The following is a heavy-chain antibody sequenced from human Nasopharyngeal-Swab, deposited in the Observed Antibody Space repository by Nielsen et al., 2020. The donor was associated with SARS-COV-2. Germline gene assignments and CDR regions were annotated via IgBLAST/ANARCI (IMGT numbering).Heavy chain of an antibody. Sequence: ASVTVSCKASGYTFTGYYMHWVRQAPGQGLEWMGRINPNSGGTNYAQKFQGRVTMTRDTSISTAYMELSRLRSDDTAVYYCARDLSDTAEQLWSFDYWGQGTLVTVSS. CDR2: INPNSGGT. V-gene: IGHV1-2*06. D-gene: IGHD5-18*01. CDR3: ARDLSDTAEQLWSFDY. CDR1: GYTFTGYY. J-gene: IGHJ4*02.